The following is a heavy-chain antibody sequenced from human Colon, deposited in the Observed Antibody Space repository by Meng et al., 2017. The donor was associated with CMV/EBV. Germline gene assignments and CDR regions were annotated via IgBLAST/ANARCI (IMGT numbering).Heavy chain of an antibody. CDR3: ARDPSGSRVPFDY. V-gene: IGHV1-2*02. CDR1: GYTVSDYH. J-gene: IGHJ4*02. D-gene: IGHD1-26*01. CDR2: IYANSGAT. Sequence: QVQLVQSGAEVKKPGASVKVSCKTSGYTVSDYHLHWVRQAPGQELEWMGWIYANSGATDYAQKFQGRFTMTRDTSITTVYMELSSLRSDDTAVYYCARDPSGSRVPFDYWGQGSLVTVSS.